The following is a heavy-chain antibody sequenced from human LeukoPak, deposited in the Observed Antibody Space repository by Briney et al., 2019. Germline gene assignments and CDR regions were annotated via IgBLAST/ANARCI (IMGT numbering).Heavy chain of an antibody. CDR1: GGTFSSYA. Sequence: ASVKVPCKASGGTFSSYAISWVRQAPGQGLEWMGGIIPIFGTANYAQKFQGRVTITTDESTSTAYMELSSLRSEDTAVYYCARDGTTGTTVAFDIWGQGTMVTVSS. CDR3: ARDGTTGTTVAFDI. D-gene: IGHD1-1*01. CDR2: IIPIFGTA. J-gene: IGHJ3*02. V-gene: IGHV1-69*05.